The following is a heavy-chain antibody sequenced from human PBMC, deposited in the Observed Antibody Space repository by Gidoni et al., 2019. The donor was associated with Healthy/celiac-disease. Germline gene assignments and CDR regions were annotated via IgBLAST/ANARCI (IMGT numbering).Heavy chain of an antibody. V-gene: IGHV3-23*01. Sequence: EVQLLESGGGLVQPGGSLRLSCAASGFTFSSYAMSWVRKAPGKGLEWVSAIRGSGGSTYYADSVKGRFTISRDNSKNTLYLQMNSLRAEDTAVYYCAELGWGGYYLWGQGTLVTVSS. D-gene: IGHD3-3*01. CDR3: AELGWGGYYL. CDR1: GFTFSSYA. CDR2: IRGSGGST. J-gene: IGHJ5*02.